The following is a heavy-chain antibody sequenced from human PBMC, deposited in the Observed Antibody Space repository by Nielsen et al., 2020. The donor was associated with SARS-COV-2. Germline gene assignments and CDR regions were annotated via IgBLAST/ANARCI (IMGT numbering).Heavy chain of an antibody. CDR2: LSASGTRT. D-gene: IGHD5-18*01. CDR3: ARDPVDTAMDPYFFDY. Sequence: GESLKISCVASGFTFSDSYMTWVRQAPGKGLEWVSGLSASGTRTYYADSVKGRFTISRDNSKNTLYLQINSLRAEDTAVYFCARDPVDTAMDPYFFDYWGQGTLVTVSS. V-gene: IGHV3-23*01. J-gene: IGHJ4*02. CDR1: GFTFSDSY.